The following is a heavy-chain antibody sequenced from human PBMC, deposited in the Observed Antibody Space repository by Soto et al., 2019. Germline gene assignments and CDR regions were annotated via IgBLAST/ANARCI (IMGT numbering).Heavy chain of an antibody. CDR3: ASDNGYESDW. V-gene: IGHV1-18*01. D-gene: IGHD5-12*01. J-gene: IGHJ4*02. CDR1: GYTFTSYG. Sequence: QVQLVQSGAEVKKPGASVKVSCKASGYTFTSYGISWVRQAPRQGLEWMGWISAYDGNTNYAQELQGRVTMTTATSTSTAYMELRSLRSDITAGYYCASDNGYESDWWGQGTLLTVSS. CDR2: ISAYDGNT.